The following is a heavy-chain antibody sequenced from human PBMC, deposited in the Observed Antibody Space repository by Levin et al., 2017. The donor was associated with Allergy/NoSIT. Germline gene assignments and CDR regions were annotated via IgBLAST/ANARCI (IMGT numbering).Heavy chain of an antibody. V-gene: IGHV5-51*01. Sequence: GESLKISCQASGYSFTSFWFGWVRQRPGKGLEWMGLIFPSDSDTRVSPSFQGQIIMSVDKSVSTAYLQWSSLKASDTAMYYCARRDSDGSNSFDYWGQGTLVTVSP. J-gene: IGHJ4*02. CDR3: ARRDSDGSNSFDY. D-gene: IGHD4-23*01. CDR1: GYSFTSFW. CDR2: IFPSDSDT.